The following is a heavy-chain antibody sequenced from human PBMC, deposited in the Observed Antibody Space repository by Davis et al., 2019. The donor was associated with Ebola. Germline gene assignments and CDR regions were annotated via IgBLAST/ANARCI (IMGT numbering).Heavy chain of an antibody. CDR2: INPNDGRT. CDR3: TTPGGQDSGYDVFDI. V-gene: IGHV1-46*03. Sequence: ASVKVSCKASGYTFTNYYMHWVRQAPGQGLEWMGLINPNDGRTIYAQQFQGRVTVTSDTSTSTVYMDLSSLRSEDTALYYCTTPGGQDSGYDVFDIWGQGTMVTVSS. CDR1: GYTFTNYY. J-gene: IGHJ3*02. D-gene: IGHD5-12*01.